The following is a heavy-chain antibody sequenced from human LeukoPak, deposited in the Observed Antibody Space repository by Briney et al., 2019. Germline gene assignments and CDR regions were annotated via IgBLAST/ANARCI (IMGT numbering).Heavy chain of an antibody. CDR3: AKTRGSGWILRILFDY. J-gene: IGHJ4*02. D-gene: IGHD6-19*01. Sequence: PGGSLRLSCAASGFTFSSYWMSWVRQAPGKGLEWVSNIKHDRSEKYYVDSVKGRFTISRDNAKNSLYLQMNSLRAEDTAVYYCAKTRGSGWILRILFDYWGQGTLVTVSS. CDR1: GFTFSSYW. CDR2: IKHDRSEK. V-gene: IGHV3-7*01.